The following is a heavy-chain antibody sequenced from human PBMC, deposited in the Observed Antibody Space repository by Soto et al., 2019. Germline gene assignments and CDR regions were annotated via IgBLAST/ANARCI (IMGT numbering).Heavy chain of an antibody. CDR3: ARYRPGSQHYFDH. CDR2: IDMDGSST. CDR1: GFIFSGDW. V-gene: IGHV3-74*01. J-gene: IGHJ4*02. Sequence: EVQLVESGGGLVQPGGSLRLSCAASGFIFSGDWMHWVRQAPGKGLVWISRIDMDGSSTSYADSVKGRFTISRDNAENTLYLQMNSLRAEDTAVYYCARYRPGSQHYFDHWGQGILVTVSS. D-gene: IGHD3-10*01.